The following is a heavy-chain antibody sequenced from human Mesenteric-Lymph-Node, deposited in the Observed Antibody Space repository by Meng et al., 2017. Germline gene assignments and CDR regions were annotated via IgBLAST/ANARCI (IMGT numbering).Heavy chain of an antibody. CDR3: ARDPHYYDSSGYYLPPYFDY. D-gene: IGHD3-22*01. CDR1: GFTFDDYA. J-gene: IGHJ4*02. V-gene: IGHV3-9*01. Sequence: GGSLRLSCAASGFTFDDYAMHWVRQAPGKGLEWVSGISWNSGSIGYADSVKGRFTISRDNAKNSLYLQMNSLRAEDTAVYYCARDPHYYDSSGYYLPPYFDYWGQGTLVTVSS. CDR2: ISWNSGSI.